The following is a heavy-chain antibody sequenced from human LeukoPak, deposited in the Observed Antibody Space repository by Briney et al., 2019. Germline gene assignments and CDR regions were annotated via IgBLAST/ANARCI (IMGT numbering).Heavy chain of an antibody. CDR2: ISGSGGST. D-gene: IGHD2-2*01. CDR3: AKDPQYCSSTSCAY. Sequence: GGSLRLSCAASGFTFSSYAMSWVRQAPGKGLEWVSAISGSGGSTYYADSVKGRFTISRDNSKNMLYLQMNSLRAEDTAVYYCAKDPQYCSSTSCAYWGQGTLVTVSS. V-gene: IGHV3-23*01. CDR1: GFTFSSYA. J-gene: IGHJ4*02.